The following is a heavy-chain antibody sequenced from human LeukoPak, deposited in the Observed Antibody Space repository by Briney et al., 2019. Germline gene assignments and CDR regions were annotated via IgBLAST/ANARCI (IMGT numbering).Heavy chain of an antibody. CDR3: ASQVVAAINNWFDP. Sequence: SETLSLTCTVSGGSISSGDYYWSWIRQPPGKGLEWIGYIYYSGSTYYNPSLKSRVTISVDTSKNQFSLKLSSVTAADTAVYYCASQVVAAINNWFDPWGQGTLVTVSS. V-gene: IGHV4-30-4*01. J-gene: IGHJ5*02. CDR2: IYYSGST. CDR1: GGSISSGDYY. D-gene: IGHD2-15*01.